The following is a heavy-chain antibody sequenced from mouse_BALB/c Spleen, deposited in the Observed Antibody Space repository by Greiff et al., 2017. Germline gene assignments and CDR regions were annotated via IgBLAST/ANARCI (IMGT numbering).Heavy chain of an antibody. CDR1: GFTFSSFG. CDR2: ISSGSSTI. D-gene: IGHD2-1*01. CDR3: ARDGNYESYWYFDV. V-gene: IGHV5-17*02. J-gene: IGHJ1*01. Sequence: EVKLVESGGGLVQPGGSRKLSCAASGFTFSSFGMHWVRQAPEKGLEWVAYISSGSSTIYYADTVKGRFTISRDNPKNTLFLQMTSLRSEDTAMYYCARDGNYESYWYFDVWGAGTTVTVSS.